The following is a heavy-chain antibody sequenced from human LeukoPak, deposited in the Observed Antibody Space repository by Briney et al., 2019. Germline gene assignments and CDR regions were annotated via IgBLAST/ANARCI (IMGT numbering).Heavy chain of an antibody. CDR3: ARSFLPGRNTHGNDY. D-gene: IGHD3-10*01. V-gene: IGHV3-11*03. J-gene: IGHJ4*02. Sequence: GGSLRLSCPASAFTLSDYYMNWIRQAPGKGLEYVSFISRSSSYTNYADSVKGRFTISRDNAKNSLYLQMNSLRVEDTAVYYCARSFLPGRNTHGNDYWGQGTLVTVSS. CDR2: ISRSSSYT. CDR1: AFTLSDYY.